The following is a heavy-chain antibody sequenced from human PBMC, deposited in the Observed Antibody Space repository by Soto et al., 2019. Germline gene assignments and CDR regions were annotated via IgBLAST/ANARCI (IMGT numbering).Heavy chain of an antibody. Sequence: GGSLRLSCAASGFTFSTYGMHWVRQAPGKGLEWVAVISYDGINKYYADSVKGRFTISRDNSKNTLYLQMNSLRAEDTAVYYCAKSVYNWNDGFFDYWGQGTLVTVSS. D-gene: IGHD1-1*01. V-gene: IGHV3-30*18. J-gene: IGHJ4*02. CDR1: GFTFSTYG. CDR3: AKSVYNWNDGFFDY. CDR2: ISYDGINK.